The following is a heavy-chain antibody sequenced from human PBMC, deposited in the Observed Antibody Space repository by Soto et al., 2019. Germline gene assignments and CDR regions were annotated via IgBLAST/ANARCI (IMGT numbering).Heavy chain of an antibody. V-gene: IGHV3-21*01. CDR2: ISSSSYI. Sequence: PGGSLRLSCAASGFTFSSYSMNWVRQAPGKGLEWVSSISSSSYIYYADSVKGRFTISRDNAKNSLYLQMSSLRAEDTAVYYCARGYHDFWSGYYHYYYYYMDVWGKGTTVTVSS. CDR3: ARGYHDFWSGYYHYYYYYMDV. D-gene: IGHD3-3*01. J-gene: IGHJ6*03. CDR1: GFTFSSYS.